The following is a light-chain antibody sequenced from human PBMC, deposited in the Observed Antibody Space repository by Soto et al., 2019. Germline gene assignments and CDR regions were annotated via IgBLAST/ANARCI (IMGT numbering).Light chain of an antibody. CDR3: QVYGPSPPIT. CDR2: DAA. Sequence: EIVLTQSPGTLSLSPGERATLSCRASQSVSSYLAWYQQKPGQAPRLLIYDAANRATGIPDRFTGSGSGADFTLTISRLEPEDFAVYYCQVYGPSPPITFGQGTRLEI. J-gene: IGKJ5*01. CDR1: QSVSSY. V-gene: IGKV3-20*01.